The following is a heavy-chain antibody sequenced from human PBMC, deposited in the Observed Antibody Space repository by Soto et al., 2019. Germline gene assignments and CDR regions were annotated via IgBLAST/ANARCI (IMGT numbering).Heavy chain of an antibody. CDR1: GFTFSSYS. J-gene: IGHJ4*02. CDR2: ISSSSSTI. Sequence: GGSLRLSCAASGFTFSSYSMNWVRQAPGKGLEWVSYISSSSSTIYYADSVKGRFTISRDNAKNSLYLQMNSLRDEDTAVYYCARVIMVRGVIIFNDYWGQGTLVTVSS. CDR3: ARVIMVRGVIIFNDY. V-gene: IGHV3-48*02. D-gene: IGHD3-10*01.